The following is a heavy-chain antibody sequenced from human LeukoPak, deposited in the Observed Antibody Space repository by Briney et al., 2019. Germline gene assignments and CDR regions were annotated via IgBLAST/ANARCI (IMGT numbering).Heavy chain of an antibody. CDR1: GFTFSSYS. CDR3: ARKVAVADTSDDAFDI. D-gene: IGHD6-19*01. CDR2: ISSSSSYI. J-gene: IGHJ3*02. V-gene: IGHV3-21*01. Sequence: GGSLRLSCAASGFTFSSYSMNWVRQAPGKGLEWVSSISSSSSYIYYADSVKGRFTISRDYAKNSLYLQMNSLRAEDTAVYYCARKVAVADTSDDAFDIWGQGTMVTVSS.